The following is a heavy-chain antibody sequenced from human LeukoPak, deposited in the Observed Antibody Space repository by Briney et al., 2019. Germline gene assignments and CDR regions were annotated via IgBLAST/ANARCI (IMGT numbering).Heavy chain of an antibody. CDR2: IWYDGSNK. Sequence: GRSLRLSCAASGFTFSSYGMHWVRQAPGKGLEWVAVIWYDGSNKYYADSVKGRFTISRDNSKNTLYLQMNSLRAEDTAVYYCASSRVSYYNYDAFDIWGQGTMVTVSS. CDR1: GFTFSSYG. V-gene: IGHV3-33*01. J-gene: IGHJ3*02. CDR3: ASSRVSYYNYDAFDI. D-gene: IGHD3-10*01.